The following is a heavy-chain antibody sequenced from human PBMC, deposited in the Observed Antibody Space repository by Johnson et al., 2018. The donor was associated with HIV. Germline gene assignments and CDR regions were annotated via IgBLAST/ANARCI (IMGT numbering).Heavy chain of an antibody. D-gene: IGHD5-12*01. J-gene: IGHJ3*01. V-gene: IGHV3-15*01. Sequence: VQLVESGGGLVKPGESLRLSCAASGFSFSNAWMNWVRQAPGKGLEWVGRINSTTDGGTTDYAAPVKGRFTLSRDDSKNTLYVQMNSLRPEDTAVYYCASGDDDGFWGQGTMVTVSS. CDR2: INSTTDGGTT. CDR1: GFSFSNAW. CDR3: ASGDDDGF.